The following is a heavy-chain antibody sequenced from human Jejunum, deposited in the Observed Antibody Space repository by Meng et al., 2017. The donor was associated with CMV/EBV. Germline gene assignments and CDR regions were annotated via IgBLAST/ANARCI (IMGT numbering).Heavy chain of an antibody. V-gene: IGHV1-2*02. CDR1: YTFTDDY. CDR2: INPYTGDT. CDR3: AKDGGSFLDYYFDS. J-gene: IGHJ4*02. Sequence: YTFTDDYGHRGRKAPGQGLEWMGYINPYTGDTNDAQKFQGRVTMTRDTSTNTAYMELTRLRSDDTALYYCAKDGGSFLDYYFDSWGQGTLVTVSS. D-gene: IGHD3-16*01.